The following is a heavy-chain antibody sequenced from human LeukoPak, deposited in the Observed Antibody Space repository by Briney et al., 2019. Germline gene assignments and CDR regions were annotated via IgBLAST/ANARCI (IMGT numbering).Heavy chain of an antibody. CDR2: IIPIFGTA. Sequence: ASVKVSCKASGGTFSSYAISWVRQAPGQGLEWMGGIIPIFGTANYAQKFQGRVTITADESTSTAYMELSSLRSEDTAVYYCARSNSYGESFGYWGQGTLVTVSS. CDR3: ARSNSYGESFGY. J-gene: IGHJ4*02. D-gene: IGHD5-18*01. V-gene: IGHV1-69*13. CDR1: GGTFSSYA.